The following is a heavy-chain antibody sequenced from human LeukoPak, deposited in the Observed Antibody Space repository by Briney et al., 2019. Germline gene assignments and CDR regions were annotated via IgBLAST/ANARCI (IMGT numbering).Heavy chain of an antibody. CDR1: GYTLTELS. CDR3: ARGVTEVAYCGGDCYPDYYYYYMDV. J-gene: IGHJ6*03. CDR2: FDPEDGET. D-gene: IGHD2-21*01. V-gene: IGHV1-24*01. Sequence: ASVKVSCKVSGYTLTELSTHWVRQAPGKGLEWMGGFDPEDGETIYAQKFQGRVTMTEDTSTDTAYMELSSLRSEDTAVYYCARGVTEVAYCGGDCYPDYYYYYMDVWGKGTTVTVSS.